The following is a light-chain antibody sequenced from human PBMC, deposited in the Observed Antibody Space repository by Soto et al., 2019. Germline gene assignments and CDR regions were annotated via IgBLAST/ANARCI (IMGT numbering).Light chain of an antibody. J-gene: IGKJ1*01. CDR3: QQYCSSPWT. V-gene: IGKV4-1*01. CDR2: WAS. CDR1: QSVLYSSSNKNY. Sequence: DIVMTQSPDSLAVSLGERATINCRSSQSVLYSSSNKNYLAWYQQKPGQPLKLLIYWASTRESGVPDRFSGSGSGTDFTLTISSLQAEDVAVYYCQQYCSSPWTFGQGTKVEMK.